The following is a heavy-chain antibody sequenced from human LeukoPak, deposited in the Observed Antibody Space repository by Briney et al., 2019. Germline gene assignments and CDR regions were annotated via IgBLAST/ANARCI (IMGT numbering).Heavy chain of an antibody. CDR3: ARDPLRYLRVGHYDY. J-gene: IGHJ4*02. Sequence: RPGGSLRLSCAASGFTFSNSDVNWVRQVPGKGLEWVSSIDYDSSHIYYAASVRGRFTISRDNARNSVYLQMNSLRVEDTAIYYCARDPLRYLRVGHYDYWGQGTLVAVSS. CDR2: IDYDSSHI. V-gene: IGHV3-21*01. D-gene: IGHD3-9*01. CDR1: GFTFSNSD.